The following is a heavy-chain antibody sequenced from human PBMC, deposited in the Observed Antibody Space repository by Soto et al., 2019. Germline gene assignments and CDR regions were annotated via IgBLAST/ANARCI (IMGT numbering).Heavy chain of an antibody. CDR2: IYYSGST. CDR3: ARIPVDTYMINWFDP. CDR1: GGSISSYY. V-gene: IGHV4-59*01. J-gene: IGHJ5*02. Sequence: SETLSLTCTVSGGSISSYYWSWIRQPPGKGLEWIGYIYYSGSTNYNPSLKSRVSISLDTSKNQFSLRLTSVTAADTAVYYCARIPVDTYMINWFDPWGQGTLVTVSS. D-gene: IGHD5-18*01.